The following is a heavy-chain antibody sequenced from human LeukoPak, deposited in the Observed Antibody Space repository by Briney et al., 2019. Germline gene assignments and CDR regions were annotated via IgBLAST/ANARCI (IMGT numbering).Heavy chain of an antibody. J-gene: IGHJ6*02. CDR2: IYYSGST. CDR3: ARSYCSSTNCYYYYGMDV. D-gene: IGHD2-2*01. CDR1: GGSISSYY. V-gene: IGHV4-59*08. Sequence: PSETLSLTCTVSGGSISSYYWSWIRQPPGKGLEWIGYIYYSGSTNYNPSLKSRVTISVDTSKNQFSLKLSSVTAADTAVYYCARSYCSSTNCYYYYGMDVWGQGTTVTVSS.